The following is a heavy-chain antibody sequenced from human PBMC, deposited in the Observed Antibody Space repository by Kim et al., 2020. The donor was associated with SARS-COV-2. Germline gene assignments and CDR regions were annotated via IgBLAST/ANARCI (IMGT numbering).Heavy chain of an antibody. CDR2: IYYSGST. J-gene: IGHJ6*02. CDR3: ARDRGGGSSWYPDPYYYYGMDV. V-gene: IGHV4-59*01. Sequence: SETLSLTCTVSGGSISSYYWSWIRQPPGKGLEWIGYIYYSGSTNYNPSLKSRVTISVDTSKNQFSLKLSSVTAADTAVYYCARDRGGGSSWYPDPYYYYGMDVWGQGTTVTVSS. CDR1: GGSISSYY. D-gene: IGHD6-13*01.